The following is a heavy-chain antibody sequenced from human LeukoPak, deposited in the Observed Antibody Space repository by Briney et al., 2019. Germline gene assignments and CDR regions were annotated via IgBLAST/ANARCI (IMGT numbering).Heavy chain of an antibody. V-gene: IGHV3-33*06. Sequence: PGRSLRLSCAASGFTFSSYGMHWVCQAPGKGLEWVAVIWYDGSNKYYADSVKGRFTISRDNSKNTLYLQMNSLRAEDTAVYYCAKDLQPMVYAMSYMDVWGKGTTVTVSS. J-gene: IGHJ6*03. CDR1: GFTFSSYG. CDR2: IWYDGSNK. CDR3: AKDLQPMVYAMSYMDV. D-gene: IGHD2-8*01.